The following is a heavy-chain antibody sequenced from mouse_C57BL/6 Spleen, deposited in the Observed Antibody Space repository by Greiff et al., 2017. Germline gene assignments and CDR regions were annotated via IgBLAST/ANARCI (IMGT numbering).Heavy chain of an antibody. CDR1: GYAFSSYW. CDR3: ARFPTGTNWYFDV. Sequence: QVQLQQSGAELVKPGASVKISCKASGYAFSSYWMNWVKQRPGKGLEWIGQIYPGDGDTNYNGKFKGTATLTADKSSSTAYMQLSSLASEDSAVYFCARFPTGTNWYFDVWGTVTTVTVSS. V-gene: IGHV1-80*01. D-gene: IGHD4-1*02. CDR2: IYPGDGDT. J-gene: IGHJ1*03.